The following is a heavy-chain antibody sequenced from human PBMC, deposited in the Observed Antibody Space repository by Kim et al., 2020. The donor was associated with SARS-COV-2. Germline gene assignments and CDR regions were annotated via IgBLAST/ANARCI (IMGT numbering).Heavy chain of an antibody. D-gene: IGHD2-15*01. CDR2: ISYDGSNK. V-gene: IGHV3-30-3*01. J-gene: IGHJ3*02. Sequence: GGSLRLSCAASGFTFSSYVMHWVRQAPGKGLEWVAVISYDGSNKYYADSVKGRFTISRDNSKNTLYLQMNSLRAEDTAVYYCASGGAWDCSGGSCSDAFDIWGQGTMVTVSS. CDR3: ASGGAWDCSGGSCSDAFDI. CDR1: GFTFSSYV.